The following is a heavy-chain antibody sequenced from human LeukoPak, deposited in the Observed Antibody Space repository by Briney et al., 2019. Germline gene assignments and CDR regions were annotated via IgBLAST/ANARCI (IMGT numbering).Heavy chain of an antibody. D-gene: IGHD2-15*01. CDR1: GFTFSIYT. V-gene: IGHV3-23*01. CDR3: AKAKGGL. J-gene: IGHJ4*02. CDR2: IIVIGDNT. Sequence: PGGSLRLSCVASGFTFSIYTMTCFRQAPGKGLEWVSSIIVIGDNTYFADSVKGRFTLSRDNSRNKLFLPMDNLRVEDTAVYYCAKAKGGLWGQGTLVTVSS.